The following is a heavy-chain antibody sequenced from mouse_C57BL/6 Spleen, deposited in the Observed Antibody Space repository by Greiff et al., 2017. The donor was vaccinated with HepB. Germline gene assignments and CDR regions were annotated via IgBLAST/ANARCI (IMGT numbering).Heavy chain of an antibody. CDR3: ARGEIYYDYDDGFAY. V-gene: IGHV1-82*01. D-gene: IGHD2-4*01. CDR2: IYPGDGDT. CDR1: GYAFSSSW. J-gene: IGHJ3*01. Sequence: VQLQQSGPELVKPGASVKISCKASGYAFSSSWMNWVKQRPGKGLEWIGRIYPGDGDTNYNGKFKGKATLTADKSSSTAYMQLSSLTSEDSAVYFCARGEIYYDYDDGFAYWGQGTLVTVSA.